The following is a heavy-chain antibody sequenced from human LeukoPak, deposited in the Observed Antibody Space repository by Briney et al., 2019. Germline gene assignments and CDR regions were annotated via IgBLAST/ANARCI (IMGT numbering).Heavy chain of an antibody. CDR3: ARRFKQDVLGTTMGWFDP. CDR2: ISAYNSNT. J-gene: IGHJ5*02. Sequence: ASVKVSCKASGYPFTDYGIGWVRQAPGQGPEWMGWISAYNSNTNYAQKIQGRVTMTTDPSTSTVYMELKSLRSDDTAVYYCARRFKQDVLGTTMGWFDPWGQGTLITVSS. CDR1: GYPFTDYG. D-gene: IGHD1-26*01. V-gene: IGHV1-18*01.